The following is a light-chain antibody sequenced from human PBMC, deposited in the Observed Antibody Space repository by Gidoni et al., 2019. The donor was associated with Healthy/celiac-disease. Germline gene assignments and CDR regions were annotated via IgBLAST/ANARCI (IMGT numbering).Light chain of an antibody. Sequence: QSALHQPASVSGSPGQPITISCTGTSIDVVVYNYVSWYQQHPGKAPKLMIYDVSNRPSGVSNRFSGSKSGNTASLTISGLQAEDEADYYCSSYTSSSTLVVFGGGTKLTVL. CDR2: DVS. J-gene: IGLJ2*01. CDR3: SSYTSSSTLVV. V-gene: IGLV2-14*01. CDR1: SIDVVVYNY.